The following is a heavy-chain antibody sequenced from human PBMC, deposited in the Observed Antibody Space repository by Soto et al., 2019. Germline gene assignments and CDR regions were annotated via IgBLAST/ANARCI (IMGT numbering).Heavy chain of an antibody. CDR2: ISGSGGST. CDR1: GFTFSSYA. J-gene: IGHJ4*02. V-gene: IGHV3-23*01. Sequence: PGGSLRLSSAASGFTFSSYAMSWVRQAPGKGLEWVSAISGSGGSTYYADSVKGRFTISRDNSKNTLYLQMNSLRAEDTAVYYCAKSLKPYGDYFTLFDYWGQGTLVTVSS. D-gene: IGHD4-17*01. CDR3: AKSLKPYGDYFTLFDY.